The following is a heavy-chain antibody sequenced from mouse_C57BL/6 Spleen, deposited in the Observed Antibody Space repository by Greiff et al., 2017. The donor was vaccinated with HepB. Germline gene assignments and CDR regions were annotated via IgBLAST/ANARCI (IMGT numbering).Heavy chain of an antibody. D-gene: IGHD1-1*01. CDR1: GFSLTSYA. V-gene: IGHV2-9-1*01. CDR2: IWTGGGT. Sequence: VQLQESGPGLVAPSQSLSITCTVSGFSLTSYAISWVRQPPGKGLEWLGVIWTGGGTNYNSALKSRLSISKDNSKSQVFLKMNSLQTDDTARYYCARNYYGSSLYARDYRGQGTSVTVSS. CDR3: ARNYYGSSLYARDY. J-gene: IGHJ4*01.